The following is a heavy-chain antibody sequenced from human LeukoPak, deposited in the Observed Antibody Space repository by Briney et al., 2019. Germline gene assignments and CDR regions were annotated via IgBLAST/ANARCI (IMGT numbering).Heavy chain of an antibody. CDR1: GYTFTRHG. Sequence: SVKVSCKASGYTFTRHGISWVRQAPGQGLEWMGWISASNGDTKYAQNFQGRVTITTDTSTTTAYMELRSLGSDDTAVYYCARDPSNTSGNYPYFDYWGQGTLVTVSS. CDR3: ARDPSNTSGNYPYFDY. D-gene: IGHD3-22*01. CDR2: ISASNGDT. J-gene: IGHJ4*02. V-gene: IGHV1-18*01.